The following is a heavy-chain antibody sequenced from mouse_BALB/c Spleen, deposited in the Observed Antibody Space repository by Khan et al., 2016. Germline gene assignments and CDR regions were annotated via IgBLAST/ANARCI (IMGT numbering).Heavy chain of an antibody. V-gene: IGHV2-9*02. CDR1: GFSLTSYG. J-gene: IGHJ2*01. D-gene: IGHD1-3*01. Sequence: QVQLKQSGPGLVAPSQSLSITCTVSGFSLTSYGVHWVRQPPGKGLEWLGVIWAGGSTNYNSAPLSRLSISKDNSKSQVFLKMNSLQTEDTAMYYCARLEDIWGQGTTLTVSS. CDR3: ARLEDI. CDR2: IWAGGST.